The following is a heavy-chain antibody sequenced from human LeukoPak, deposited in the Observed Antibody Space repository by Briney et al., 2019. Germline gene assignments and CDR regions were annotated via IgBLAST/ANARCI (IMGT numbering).Heavy chain of an antibody. V-gene: IGHV3-48*04. D-gene: IGHD2-2*01. Sequence: PGGSLRLSCAASGFTFSSYAMSWVRQAPGKGLEWVSYISNSGSTIYYADSVKGRFTISRDNAKNSLYLQMNSLRAEDTAVYYCARGALVNVPAADFDYWGQGTLVTVSS. CDR2: ISNSGSTI. CDR1: GFTFSSYA. J-gene: IGHJ4*02. CDR3: ARGALVNVPAADFDY.